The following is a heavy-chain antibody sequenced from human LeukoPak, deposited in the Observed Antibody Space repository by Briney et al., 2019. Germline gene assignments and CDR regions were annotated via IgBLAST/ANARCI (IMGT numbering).Heavy chain of an antibody. Sequence: GGSLRLSCAASGFTFRSYSMNWVRQAPGKGLEWVLSISPDARFIYYADSLKGRFTVSRDNTKNSLYPQMSSLAVEDTAVYYCTTPAAGPRAEYSQYWGQGTMVTVSS. CDR2: ISPDARFI. CDR1: GFTFRSYS. V-gene: IGHV3-21*01. D-gene: IGHD6-13*01. J-gene: IGHJ1*01. CDR3: TTPAAGPRAEYSQY.